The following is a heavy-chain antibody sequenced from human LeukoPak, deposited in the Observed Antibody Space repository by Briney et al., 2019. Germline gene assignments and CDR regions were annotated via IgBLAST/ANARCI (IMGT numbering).Heavy chain of an antibody. CDR3: AHIRGGSTTVTYFQH. J-gene: IGHJ1*01. Sequence: ASVKVSCKASGGTFSSYAISWVRQASGQGLEWMGGIIPIFGTANYAQKFQGRVTITADESTSTAYMELSSLRSEDTAVYYCAHIRGGSTTVTYFQHWGQGTLVTVSS. V-gene: IGHV1-69*13. D-gene: IGHD4-11*01. CDR1: GGTFSSYA. CDR2: IIPIFGTA.